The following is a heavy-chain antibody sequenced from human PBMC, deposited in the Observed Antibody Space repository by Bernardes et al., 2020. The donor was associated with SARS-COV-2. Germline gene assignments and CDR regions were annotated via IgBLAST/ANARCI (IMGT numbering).Heavy chain of an antibody. V-gene: IGHV3-21*06. Sequence: GSLRLSCATSGFTFTNYDMNWVRRAPGKGLAWVSFISSTSTYIFYGDSVKGRFTISRDDAKSSFYLQMNDLRAEDTAIYYCARSDRGGIDYWGQGTPVTVSS. CDR1: GFTFTNYD. D-gene: IGHD3-10*01. J-gene: IGHJ4*02. CDR3: ARSDRGGIDY. CDR2: ISSTSTYI.